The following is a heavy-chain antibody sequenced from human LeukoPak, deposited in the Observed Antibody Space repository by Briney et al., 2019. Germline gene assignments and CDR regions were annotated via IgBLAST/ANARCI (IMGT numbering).Heavy chain of an antibody. CDR1: GGSISSYY. CDR3: ARDGLLPYDAFDI. Sequence: SETLSLTCTVSGGSISSYYWSWIRQPPGKGLEWIGYIYYSGSTNYNPSLKSRVTISVDTSKNQFSLKLSSVTAADTAVYYCARDGLLPYDAFDIWGQGTMVTVSS. CDR2: IYYSGST. V-gene: IGHV4-59*01. J-gene: IGHJ3*02.